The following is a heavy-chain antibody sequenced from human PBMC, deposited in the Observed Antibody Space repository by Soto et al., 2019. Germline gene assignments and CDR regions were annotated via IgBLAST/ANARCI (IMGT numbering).Heavy chain of an antibody. CDR1: GFTFSSYS. CDR2: ISSSSSTI. J-gene: IGHJ6*02. Sequence: GGSLRLSCAASGFTFSSYSMNWVRQAPGKGLEWVSYISSSSSTIYYADSVKGRFTISRDNAKNSLYLQMNSLRAEDMAVYYCAREHYDFWSGYYPKGRPGPVDVWGQGTTVTVSS. D-gene: IGHD3-3*01. V-gene: IGHV3-48*01. CDR3: AREHYDFWSGYYPKGRPGPVDV.